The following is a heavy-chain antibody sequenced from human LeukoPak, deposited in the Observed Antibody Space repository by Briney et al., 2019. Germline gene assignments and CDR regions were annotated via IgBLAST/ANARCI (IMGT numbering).Heavy chain of an antibody. J-gene: IGHJ5*02. Sequence: GRSLRLSCAASGVIFSSYTMSWGRQAPGKGLEWVSAITVSGGSTFYRASVKGRFTIPRDHSKNTLYPQMDSLKAEDTAVYYCAKALFSQTSWFDPWGQGTLVTVSS. V-gene: IGHV3-23*01. CDR3: AKALFSQTSWFDP. D-gene: IGHD2-2*01. CDR1: GVIFSSYT. CDR2: ITVSGGST.